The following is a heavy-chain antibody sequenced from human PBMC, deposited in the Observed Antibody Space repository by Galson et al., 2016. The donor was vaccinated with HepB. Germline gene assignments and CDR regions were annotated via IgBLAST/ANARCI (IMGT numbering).Heavy chain of an antibody. Sequence: SLRLSCAASGFSFSNYWMSWVRQAPGKGLEWVADIKEDGSNTYYMDSVKGRFTIFRGNTRNSLFLQMNSLRADDTAIYYCVRRIDSWGQGTLVTVSS. V-gene: IGHV3-7*01. J-gene: IGHJ4*02. CDR3: VRRIDS. CDR1: GFSFSNYW. CDR2: IKEDGSNT.